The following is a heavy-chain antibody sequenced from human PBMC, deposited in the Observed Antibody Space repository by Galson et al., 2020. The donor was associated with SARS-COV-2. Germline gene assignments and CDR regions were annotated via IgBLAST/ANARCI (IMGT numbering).Heavy chain of an antibody. CDR3: AKAPGYSVSGYFDY. V-gene: IGHV3-30*04. CDR2: ISYDGSNK. D-gene: IGHD6-13*01. J-gene: IGHJ4*02. Sequence: QLGESLKISCAASGFTFSSYAMHWVRQAPGKGLEWVAVISYDGSNKYYADSVKGRFTISRDNSKNTLYLQMNSLRAEDTAVYYCAKAPGYSVSGYFDYWGQGTLVTVSS. CDR1: GFTFSSYA.